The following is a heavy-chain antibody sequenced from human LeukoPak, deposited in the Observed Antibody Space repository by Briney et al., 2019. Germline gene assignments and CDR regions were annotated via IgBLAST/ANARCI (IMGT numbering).Heavy chain of an antibody. CDR3: ARSTLREVGYFDY. V-gene: IGHV1-2*02. CDR2: INPNSGGT. J-gene: IGHJ4*02. D-gene: IGHD5-12*01. Sequence: ASVKVSCKASGYTFTVYYMHWVRQAPGQGLEWMGWINPNSGGTNYAQKFQGRVTMTRDTSISTAYMELSRLRSDDTAVYYCARSTLREVGYFDYWGQGTLVTVSS. CDR1: GYTFTVYY.